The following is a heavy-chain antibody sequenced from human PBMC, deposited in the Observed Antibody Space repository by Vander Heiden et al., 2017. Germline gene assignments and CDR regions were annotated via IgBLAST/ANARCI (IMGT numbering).Heavy chain of an antibody. CDR3: TRVPSAGRGPWGGDY. Sequence: EVQLVESGGGLVKPGRSLRLSCTASGFTFGDYVRGWFRQAPGKGLEWVGFIRSKAYGGTTEYAASVKGRFTISRDDSKSIAYLQMNSLKSEDTAVYYCTRVPSAGRGPWGGDYWGQGTLVTVSS. D-gene: IGHD3-16*01. V-gene: IGHV3-49*05. J-gene: IGHJ4*02. CDR2: IRSKAYGGTT. CDR1: GFTFGDYV.